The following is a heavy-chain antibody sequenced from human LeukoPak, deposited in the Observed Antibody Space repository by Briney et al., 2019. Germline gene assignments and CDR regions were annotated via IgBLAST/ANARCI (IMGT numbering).Heavy chain of an antibody. V-gene: IGHV4-38-2*01. Sequence: SETLSLTCAVSGYSISSGYYWDWIRQPPGKGLEWIGSIYHSGSTYYNPSLKSRVTISVDTSKNQFSLNLSSVTAADTAVYYCARSRERNRFGELGYWGQGTLDCVSS. CDR1: GYSISSGYY. CDR2: IYHSGST. CDR3: ARSRERNRFGELGY. J-gene: IGHJ4*02. D-gene: IGHD3-10*01.